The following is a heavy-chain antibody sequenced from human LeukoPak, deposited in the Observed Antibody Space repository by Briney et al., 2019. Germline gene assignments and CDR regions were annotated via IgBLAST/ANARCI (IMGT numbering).Heavy chain of an antibody. CDR3: ARDQGGVGY. V-gene: IGHV3-48*01. D-gene: IGHD3-16*01. CDR1: RITFSSYS. J-gene: IGHJ4*02. CDR2: ISSFSGTI. Sequence: PGGSLRLSCVASRITFSSYSMNWVRQAPGKGPEWVSYISSFSGTINYADSVKGRFTISRDNAKNSLYLQMNSLRAEDTAVYCCARDQGGVGYWGQGTLVTVSS.